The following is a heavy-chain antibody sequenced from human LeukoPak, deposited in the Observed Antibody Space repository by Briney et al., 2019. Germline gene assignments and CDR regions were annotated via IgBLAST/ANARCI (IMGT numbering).Heavy chain of an antibody. Sequence: SETLSLTCAVSGGSISSGTHYWNWIRQHPGQGLEWIGHIYNTGSAYYNPSLMSRVSISIDTSENQFSLELSSVTAADTAVYYCASTHCASPSCYSYYYSGLDVWGQGTTVIVSS. V-gene: IGHV4-31*11. J-gene: IGHJ6*02. CDR2: IYNTGSA. D-gene: IGHD2-2*01. CDR1: GGSISSGTHY. CDR3: ASTHCASPSCYSYYYSGLDV.